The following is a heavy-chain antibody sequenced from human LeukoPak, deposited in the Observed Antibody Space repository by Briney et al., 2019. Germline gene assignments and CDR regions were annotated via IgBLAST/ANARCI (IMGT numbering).Heavy chain of an antibody. J-gene: IGHJ4*02. CDR1: GGSISSSSYY. D-gene: IGHD1-7*01. CDR3: ARDRHSRLTGTVLFDY. Sequence: SETLSLTCTVSGGSISSSSYYWGWIRQPPGKGLEWIGSIYYSGSTYYNPSLKSRVTISVDTSKNQFSLKLSSVTAADTAVYYCARDRHSRLTGTVLFDYWGQGTLVTVSS. CDR2: IYYSGST. V-gene: IGHV4-39*07.